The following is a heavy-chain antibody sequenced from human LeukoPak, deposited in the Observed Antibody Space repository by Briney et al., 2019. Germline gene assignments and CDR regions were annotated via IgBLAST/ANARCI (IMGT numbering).Heavy chain of an antibody. CDR3: ARSGYSSGMARLDY. CDR2: IYYSGST. Sequence: TTSETLSLTCTVSGGSISSYYWSWIRQPPGKGLEWIGYIYYSGSTNYNPSLKSRVTISVDTSKNQFSLKLSSVTAADTAVYYCARSGYSSGMARLDYWGQGTLVTVSS. J-gene: IGHJ4*02. CDR1: GGSISSYY. V-gene: IGHV4-59*01. D-gene: IGHD6-19*01.